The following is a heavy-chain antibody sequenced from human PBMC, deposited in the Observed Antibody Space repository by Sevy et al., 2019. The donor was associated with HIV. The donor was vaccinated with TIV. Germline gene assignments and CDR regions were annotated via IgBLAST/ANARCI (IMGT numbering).Heavy chain of an antibody. D-gene: IGHD6-19*01. CDR3: AKDRSGWPDAFDI. CDR1: GFTFSSYG. V-gene: IGHV3-30*18. J-gene: IGHJ3*02. Sequence: GGSLRLSCAASGFTFSSYGMHWVRQAPGKGLEWVPVISYDGSNKYYADSVKGRFTISRDNSKNTLYLQMNSLRAEDTAVYYCAKDRSGWPDAFDIWGQGTMVTVSS. CDR2: ISYDGSNK.